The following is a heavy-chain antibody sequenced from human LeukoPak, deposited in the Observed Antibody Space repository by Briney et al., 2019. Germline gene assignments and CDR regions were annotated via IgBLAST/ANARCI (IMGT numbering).Heavy chain of an antibody. J-gene: IGHJ4*02. Sequence: GASVKVSCKASGGTFSSYAISWVRQAPGQGLEWMGRITPILGIANYAQKFQGRVTITADKSTSTAYMELSSLRSEDTAVYYCARGAYSSGYYDNYWGQGTLVTVSS. CDR2: ITPILGIA. V-gene: IGHV1-69*04. D-gene: IGHD3-22*01. CDR1: GGTFSSYA. CDR3: ARGAYSSGYYDNY.